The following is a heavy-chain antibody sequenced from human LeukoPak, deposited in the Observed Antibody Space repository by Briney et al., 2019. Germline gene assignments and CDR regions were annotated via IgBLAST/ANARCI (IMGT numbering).Heavy chain of an antibody. CDR2: ISGSGVIT. CDR3: AKASSSWSIGEYFQH. J-gene: IGHJ1*01. CDR1: GFTFSSYA. V-gene: IGHV3-23*01. D-gene: IGHD6-13*01. Sequence: GGSLRLSCAASGFTFSSYAMGWVRQAPGKGLEWVSVISGSGVITDYADSVKGRFTSSRDNSKNTLYLQMNSLRAEDTAVYYCAKASSSWSIGEYFQHWGQGTLVTVSS.